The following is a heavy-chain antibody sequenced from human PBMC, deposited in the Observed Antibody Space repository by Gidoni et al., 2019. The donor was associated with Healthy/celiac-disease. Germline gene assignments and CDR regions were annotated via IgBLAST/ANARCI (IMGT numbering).Heavy chain of an antibody. V-gene: IGHV4-34*01. Sequence: QVPLQQWGAGPLTPSETLSLTCAGNGGSFSGYYWRWIRQSPGKGLEWIGEINHSGSTNYNPSLKSRVTMSIDTSKNQFSLKLSSVTAADTAVYYCARGVGSGNYYKLRYYYYMDVWGKGTTVTVSS. CDR2: INHSGST. CDR3: ARGVGSGNYYKLRYYYYMDV. CDR1: GGSFSGYY. D-gene: IGHD3-10*01. J-gene: IGHJ6*03.